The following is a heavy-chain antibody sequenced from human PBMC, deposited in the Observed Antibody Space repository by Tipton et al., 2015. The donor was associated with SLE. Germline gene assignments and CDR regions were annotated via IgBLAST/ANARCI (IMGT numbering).Heavy chain of an antibody. CDR2: IYSRGST. CDR1: GGSISSGSYY. Sequence: LRLSCSVSGGSISSGSYYWSWIRQPAGKGLEWIGRIYSRGSTNSNLSLKSRVTMSLDASKNQFSLTVSSVTAADTAVYHCARDAYCSGGSCYGFDSWGPGTLVAVSS. CDR3: ARDAYCSGGSCYGFDS. J-gene: IGHJ4*02. V-gene: IGHV4-61*02. D-gene: IGHD2-15*01.